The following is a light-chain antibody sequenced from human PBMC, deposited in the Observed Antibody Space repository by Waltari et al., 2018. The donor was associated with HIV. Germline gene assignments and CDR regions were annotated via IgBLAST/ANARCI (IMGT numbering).Light chain of an antibody. CDR1: NIGSQS. V-gene: IGLV3-21*02. CDR2: DDG. J-gene: IGLJ3*02. Sequence: SYVLTHPPSVSVAPGQTARITRGGDNIGSQSVPCYQQKPGQSPLLVVFDDGDRPSGIPERFSGSNSGNTATLTIGRVEAGDEADYYCQLWDTTSDHPVFGGGTKLTVL. CDR3: QLWDTTSDHPV.